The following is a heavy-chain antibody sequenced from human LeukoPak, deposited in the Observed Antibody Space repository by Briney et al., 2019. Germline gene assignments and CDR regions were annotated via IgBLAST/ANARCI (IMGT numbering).Heavy chain of an antibody. V-gene: IGHV1-2*06. J-gene: IGHJ4*02. CDR3: AVSGYDLASYYFDY. D-gene: IGHD5-12*01. CDR2: INPNSGGT. Sequence: ASVKVSCKASGYTFTGYYMHWVRQAPGQGLEWMGRINPNSGGTNYAQKFQGRVTMTRDTSISTAYMELSRLRSDDTAVYYCAVSGYDLASYYFDYWGQGTLVTVSS. CDR1: GYTFTGYY.